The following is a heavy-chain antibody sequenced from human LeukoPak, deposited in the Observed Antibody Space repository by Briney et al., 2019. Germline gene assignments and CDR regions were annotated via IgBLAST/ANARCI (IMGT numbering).Heavy chain of an antibody. CDR3: ASQTYYYYYYMDV. V-gene: IGHV4-61*02. CDR1: GGSISSGSYY. Sequence: SETLSLTCTVSGGSISSGSYYWSWIRQPAGKGLEWIGRIYTSGSTNYNPSLKSRVTISVDTSKNQFSLKLSSVTAADTAVYYCASQTYYYYYYMDVWGKGTTVTISS. J-gene: IGHJ6*03. CDR2: IYTSGST.